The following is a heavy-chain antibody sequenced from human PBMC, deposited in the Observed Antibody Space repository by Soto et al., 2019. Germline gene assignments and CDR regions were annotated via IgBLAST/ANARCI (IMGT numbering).Heavy chain of an antibody. V-gene: IGHV3-23*01. Sequence: VSLGLSCAGSGFPFSSYAMSWVRQAAEKGLECVSALSDSGVSPYYADSVKGRFTISRDNSKNTLYLQMDSLRVEDTALYYCAKMTSDGYGRNYGMDVWGQGTTVSVS. J-gene: IGHJ6*02. CDR1: GFPFSSYA. D-gene: IGHD5-18*01. CDR2: LSDSGVSP. CDR3: AKMTSDGYGRNYGMDV.